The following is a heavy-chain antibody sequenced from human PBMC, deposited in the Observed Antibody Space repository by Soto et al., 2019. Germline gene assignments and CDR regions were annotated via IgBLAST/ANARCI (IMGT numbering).Heavy chain of an antibody. V-gene: IGHV3-30*18. D-gene: IGHD4-17*01. CDR2: ISYDGNTK. J-gene: IGHJ4*02. CDR3: AKVINPVSTNHFFDY. Sequence: GGSLRLSCAVSGFTFSRYGMHWVRQAPGKGLEWVAVISYDGNTKYYADSVKGRFTISRDNSKNTLYLQMNTLGVEDTAVYYCAKVINPVSTNHFFDYWGQGTLVTVSS. CDR1: GFTFSRYG.